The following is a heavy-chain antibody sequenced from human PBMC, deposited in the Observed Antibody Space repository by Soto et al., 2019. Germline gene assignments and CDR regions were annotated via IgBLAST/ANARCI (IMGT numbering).Heavy chain of an antibody. Sequence: NPSETLSLTCAVSGYSISSGYYWGWIRQPPGKGLEWIGSIYHSGSTYYNPSLKSRVTISVDTSKNQFSLKLSSVAAADTAVYYCARIHFGDEPSYYYYGMDVWGQGTTVTVSS. CDR3: ARIHFGDEPSYYYYGMDV. CDR2: IYHSGST. V-gene: IGHV4-38-2*01. D-gene: IGHD4-17*01. J-gene: IGHJ6*02. CDR1: GYSISSGYY.